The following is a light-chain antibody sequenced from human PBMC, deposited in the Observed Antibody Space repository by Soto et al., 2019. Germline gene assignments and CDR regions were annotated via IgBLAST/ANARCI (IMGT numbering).Light chain of an antibody. CDR3: ISYTSSSTSYV. J-gene: IGLJ1*01. Sequence: LTQPASVSGSPGQSITISCTGTSSDVGGYNYVAWYQQHPGKVPRLMIYEVSNRPSGVSNRFSGSKSGSTASLTISGLQAEDEADYYCISYTSSSTSYVFGTGTKVTVL. CDR1: SSDVGGYNY. V-gene: IGLV2-14*01. CDR2: EVS.